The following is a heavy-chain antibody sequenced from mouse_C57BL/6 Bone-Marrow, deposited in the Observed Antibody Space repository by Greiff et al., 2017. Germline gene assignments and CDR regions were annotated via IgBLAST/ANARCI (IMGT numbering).Heavy chain of an antibody. CDR1: GFTFSSYA. CDR2: FSDGGSYT. CDR3: ARDGEWLLPSWFAY. D-gene: IGHD2-3*01. V-gene: IGHV5-4*01. Sequence: EVQRVESGGGLVKPGGSLKLSCAASGFTFSSYAMSWVRQTPEKRLAWVATFSDGGSYTYYPDNVKGRFTISRDNAKNNLYLQMSHLKSEDTAMYYCARDGEWLLPSWFAYWGQGTLVTVSA. J-gene: IGHJ3*01.